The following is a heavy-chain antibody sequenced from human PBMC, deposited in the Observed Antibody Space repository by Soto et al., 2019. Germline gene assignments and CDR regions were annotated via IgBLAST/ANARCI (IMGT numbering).Heavy chain of an antibody. D-gene: IGHD1-7*01. CDR1: GCTFSSYA. V-gene: IGHV3-30-3*01. J-gene: IGHJ6*02. CDR2: ISYDGSNK. CDR3: ARADKWNSSEIYYGMDV. Sequence: GGSLRLSCAASGCTFSSYAMHWVRQAPGKXLERVAVISYDGSNKYDADSVKGRFTISRDNSKNTLYLQMNSLRAEDTAVYYCARADKWNSSEIYYGMDVWGQGSTVTVSS.